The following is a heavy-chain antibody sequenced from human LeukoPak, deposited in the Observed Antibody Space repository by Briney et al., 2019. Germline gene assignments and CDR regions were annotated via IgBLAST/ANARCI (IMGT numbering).Heavy chain of an antibody. Sequence: PGGSLRLSCAASGFTFSSYWMSWVRQAPGKGLEWVANIKQDGSEKYYVDSVKGRFTISRDSAKNSLYLQMNSLRAEDTAVYYCARDLANWNYVAEEDYWGQGTLVTVSS. CDR1: GFTFSSYW. V-gene: IGHV3-7*01. D-gene: IGHD1-7*01. CDR2: IKQDGSEK. J-gene: IGHJ4*02. CDR3: ARDLANWNYVAEEDY.